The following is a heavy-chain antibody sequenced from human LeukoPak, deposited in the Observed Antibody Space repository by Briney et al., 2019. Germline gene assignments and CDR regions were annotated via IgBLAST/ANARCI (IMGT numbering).Heavy chain of an antibody. V-gene: IGHV3-53*01. Sequence: GGSLRLSCAASGFTVSSDYMSWVRQAPGKGLEWVSVIYGGGRTYYADSVKGRFTISRDNSKNTLYLQMNSLRVQDTDVYYCVRDLYGRHVFQHWGQGTLLTVSS. D-gene: IGHD3-16*01. J-gene: IGHJ1*01. CDR3: VRDLYGRHVFQH. CDR1: GFTVSSDY. CDR2: IYGGGRT.